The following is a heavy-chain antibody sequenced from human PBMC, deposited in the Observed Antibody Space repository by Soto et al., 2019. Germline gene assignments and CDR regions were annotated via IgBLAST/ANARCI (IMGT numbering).Heavy chain of an antibody. CDR3: ARVGSKYGAGSYYHAY. D-gene: IGHD3-10*01. CDR2: ISAYNGNT. Sequence: QVQLVQSGAEVKKPGASVKVSCKASGYTFTSYGISWVRQAPGQGHEWMGWISAYNGNTNYAQKLQGRVTMTTDTSTSTVSMELRSLRSDASAVYYCARVGSKYGAGSYYHAYCGQGTLFTV. V-gene: IGHV1-18*01. J-gene: IGHJ4*02. CDR1: GYTFTSYG.